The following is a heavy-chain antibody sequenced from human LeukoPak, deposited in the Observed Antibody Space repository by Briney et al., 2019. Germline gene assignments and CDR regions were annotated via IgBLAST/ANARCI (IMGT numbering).Heavy chain of an antibody. D-gene: IGHD6-19*01. Sequence: GGSLRLSCAASGLTFSNFAMTWVRQAPGKGLEWVSAISGRGSSTYYADSVKGRFTISRDNSKKKLFLQMNSLGAEDTAVYYCAKDAQWLALNAFDIWGQGTLVTVSS. CDR3: AKDAQWLALNAFDI. CDR1: GLTFSNFA. V-gene: IGHV3-23*01. CDR2: ISGRGSST. J-gene: IGHJ4*02.